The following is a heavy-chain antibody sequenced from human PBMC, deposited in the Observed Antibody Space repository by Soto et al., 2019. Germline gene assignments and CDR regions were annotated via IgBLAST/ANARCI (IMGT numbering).Heavy chain of an antibody. CDR1: GFDFEDYA. CDR2: TNSDGTDS. D-gene: IGHD3-22*01. J-gene: IGHJ4*02. Sequence: PGGSLRLSCAAAGFDFEDYAMHWVRQVPGKGLEWVSLTNSDGTDSYYMDSVKGLFTISRDNAKSTLYLQMDRLRPEDTALYFCAKSLYYYDSSRLDHWGPGNLLTVSS. CDR3: AKSLYYYDSSRLDH. V-gene: IGHV3-43D*04.